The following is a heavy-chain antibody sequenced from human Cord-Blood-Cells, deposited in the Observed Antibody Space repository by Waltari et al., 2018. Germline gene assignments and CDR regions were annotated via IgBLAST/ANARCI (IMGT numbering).Heavy chain of an antibody. CDR2: ISSSSYI. D-gene: IGHD1-26*01. V-gene: IGHV3-21*01. Sequence: LEWVSSISSSSYIYYADSVKGRFTISRDNAKNSLYLQMNSLRAEDTAVYYCARDIGWYFDLWGRGTLVTVSS. CDR3: ARDIGWYFDL. J-gene: IGHJ2*01.